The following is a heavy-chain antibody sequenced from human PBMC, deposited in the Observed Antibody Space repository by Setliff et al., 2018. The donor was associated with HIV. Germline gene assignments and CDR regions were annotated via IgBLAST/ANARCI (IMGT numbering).Heavy chain of an antibody. CDR2: IRYDGNIK. J-gene: IGHJ6*03. CDR1: GFTFSTYG. D-gene: IGHD6-13*01. V-gene: IGHV3-30*02. Sequence: PGESLKISCAASGFTFSTYGMHWVRQAPGKGLEWVAFIRYDGNIKSYADSVKGRFTISRDNSKNTLYLQVNSLRPEDTAVYYCARGFSSSWYYYHMDVWGKGTTVTVSS. CDR3: ARGFSSSWYYYHMDV.